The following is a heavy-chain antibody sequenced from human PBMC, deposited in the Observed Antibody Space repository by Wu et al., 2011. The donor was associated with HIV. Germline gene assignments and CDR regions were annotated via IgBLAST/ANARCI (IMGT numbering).Heavy chain of an antibody. CDR2: VIPILGTT. Sequence: QVQLVQSGAEVKKPGSSVKVSCKASGGTFSTYAISWVRQAPGQGPEWMGRVIPILGTTNYAQKFQGRVTITADESTSTAYLEMGRLTSDDTALFYCATVAGPAADEAFDVWGQGTMVTVSS. J-gene: IGHJ3*01. V-gene: IGHV1-69*11. D-gene: IGHD2-2*01. CDR1: GGTFSTYA. CDR3: ATVAGPAADEAFDV.